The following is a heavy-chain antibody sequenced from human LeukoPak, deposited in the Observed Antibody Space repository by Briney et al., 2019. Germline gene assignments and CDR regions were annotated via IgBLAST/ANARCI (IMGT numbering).Heavy chain of an antibody. D-gene: IGHD2-2*01. CDR3: ARLRYADY. V-gene: IGHV3-7*01. CDR1: GFTFSSSW. J-gene: IGHJ4*01. Sequence: GRCLRLSCAAAGFTFSSSWMTWVRQAPGKGLEWVANIKQDGSEKNYVDSVKGRFTISRDNAKNSLYLQMNSLRAEDTAIYYCARLRYADYWGHGTLVTVSS. CDR2: IKQDGSEK.